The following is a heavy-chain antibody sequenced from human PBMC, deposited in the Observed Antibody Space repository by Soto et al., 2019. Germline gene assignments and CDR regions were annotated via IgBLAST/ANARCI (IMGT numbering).Heavy chain of an antibody. D-gene: IGHD4-17*01. V-gene: IGHV1-69*13. CDR2: IIPIFGTA. J-gene: IGHJ4*02. Sequence: ASVKVSCKASGGTFSSYSISWVRQAPGRGLEWMGWIIPIFGTANYAQKFQGRVTITADESTSTAYMELSSLRSEDTAVYYCARDHDYGGNLVPIWGQGTLVTVS. CDR1: GGTFSSYS. CDR3: ARDHDYGGNLVPI.